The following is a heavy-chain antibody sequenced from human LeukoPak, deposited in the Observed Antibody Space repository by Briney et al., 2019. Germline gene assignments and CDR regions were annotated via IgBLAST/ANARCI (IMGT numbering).Heavy chain of an antibody. CDR1: GYTFTGYY. J-gene: IGHJ6*03. CDR3: ARDLYSTHYYYYYMDV. V-gene: IGHV1-2*02. CDR2: INPNSGGT. Sequence: ASVKVSCKASGYTFTGYYMHWVRQAPGQGLEWMGWINPNSGGTNYAQKFQGRVTMTRDTSISTAYMELSRLRSDDTAVYYCARDLYSTHYYYYYMDVWGKGTTVTVSS. D-gene: IGHD2-15*01.